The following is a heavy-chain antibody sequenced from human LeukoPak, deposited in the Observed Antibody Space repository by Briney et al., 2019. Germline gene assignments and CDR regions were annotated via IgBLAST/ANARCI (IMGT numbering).Heavy chain of an antibody. CDR3: ARELWCSAGNCYLNAFDI. D-gene: IGHD2-15*01. J-gene: IGHJ3*02. Sequence: ASVKVSCKTSGYIFTSYAIIWVRQAPGQGLEWMAYISPLNGKTRFAQKIQGRVTLTTDTSTSTAYMELKSLRYDDTAVYFCARELWCSAGNCYLNAFDIWGQGTMVTVSS. CDR2: ISPLNGKT. V-gene: IGHV1-18*01. CDR1: GYIFTSYA.